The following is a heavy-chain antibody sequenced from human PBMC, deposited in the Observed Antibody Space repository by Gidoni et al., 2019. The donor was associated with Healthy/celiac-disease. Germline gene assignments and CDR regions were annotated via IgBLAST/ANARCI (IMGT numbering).Heavy chain of an antibody. J-gene: IGHJ4*02. D-gene: IGHD2-2*01. CDR3: ARLGGDIVVVPAASDFDY. CDR1: GFTFSSYS. CDR2: ISSSSSYI. Sequence: EVQLVESGGGLVTPGGSLRLSCAASGFTFSSYSMNWVRQAPGKGLEWVSSISSSSSYIYYADSVKGRFTISRDNAKNSLYLQMNSLRAEDTAVYYCARLGGDIVVVPAASDFDYWGQGTLVTVSS. V-gene: IGHV3-21*01.